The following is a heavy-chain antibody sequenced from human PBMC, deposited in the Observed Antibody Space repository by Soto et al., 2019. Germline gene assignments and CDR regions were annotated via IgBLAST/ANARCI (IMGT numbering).Heavy chain of an antibody. CDR2: IYSTGST. CDR3: ARDTAGMDYCDY. V-gene: IGHV4-31*03. J-gene: IGHJ4*02. D-gene: IGHD5-18*01. Sequence: PSETLSLTCTVSGDSVNSGGYYWSWIRQRPGRGLEWIGYIYSTGSTYYNPSLKSRITISVDASKNQFSLTLSSVTAADTAVYYCARDTAGMDYCDYWGQGTLVTVSS. CDR1: GDSVNSGGYY.